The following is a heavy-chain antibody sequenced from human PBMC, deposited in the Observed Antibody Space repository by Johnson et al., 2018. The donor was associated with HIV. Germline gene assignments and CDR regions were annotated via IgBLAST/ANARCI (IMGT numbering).Heavy chain of an antibody. D-gene: IGHD5-18*01. V-gene: IGHV3-66*01. CDR3: ARAYSYGAFDI. Sequence: VQLVESGGGLVQPGGSLRLSCASGFTVSTNYMSWVRQAPGKGLAWVSVIYSGDTTYYADSVKGRFTISRDNSKNTLYLQMISLRAEDTAVYYCARAYSYGAFDIWGLGTKVTVSS. CDR1: GFTVSTNY. CDR2: IYSGDTT. J-gene: IGHJ3*02.